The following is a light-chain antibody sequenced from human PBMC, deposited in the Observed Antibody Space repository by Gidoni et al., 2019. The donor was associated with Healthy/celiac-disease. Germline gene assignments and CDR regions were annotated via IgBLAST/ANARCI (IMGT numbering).Light chain of an antibody. Sequence: DIVMAQSPDSLVVSLGESATINCKSSQSVLYSSNNKNYLAWYQQKPGQPPKLLIYWASTRESGVPDRFSGSGSGTDCKLTISSLQAEDVAVYYCQQYYSTPCSFGQGTKLEIK. CDR1: QSVLYSSNNKNY. CDR2: WAS. J-gene: IGKJ2*04. V-gene: IGKV4-1*01. CDR3: QQYYSTPCS.